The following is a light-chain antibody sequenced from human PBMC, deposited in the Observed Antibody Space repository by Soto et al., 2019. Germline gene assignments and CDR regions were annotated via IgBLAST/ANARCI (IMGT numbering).Light chain of an antibody. CDR1: QSVSSS. V-gene: IGKV3-15*01. CDR3: QQYNNWPPFT. Sequence: EIVMTQSPATLSVSPGERVTLSCRASQSVSSSLAWYQQKPGQAPRLLIYGASTRATGIPARFSGSGSGTEFTLTISSLQSEDFAVYYRQQYNNWPPFTFGPGTKVDIK. CDR2: GAS. J-gene: IGKJ3*01.